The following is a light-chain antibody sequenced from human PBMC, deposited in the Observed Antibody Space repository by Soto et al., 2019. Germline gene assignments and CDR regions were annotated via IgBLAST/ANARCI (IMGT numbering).Light chain of an antibody. CDR3: QQLNSYPLT. Sequence: DIQLTQSPSFLSASVGDRVTITCRASQDISDYLSWYQQRPGKAPRLLSYDASTLQSGVPSRFSGSGSGQYFTLTISSLQPEDFGTYSCQQLNSYPLTFGGGTKVEIK. CDR1: QDISDY. CDR2: DAS. J-gene: IGKJ4*01. V-gene: IGKV1-9*01.